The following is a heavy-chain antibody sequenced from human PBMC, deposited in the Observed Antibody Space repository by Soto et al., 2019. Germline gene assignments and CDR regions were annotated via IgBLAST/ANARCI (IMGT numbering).Heavy chain of an antibody. V-gene: IGHV4-39*01. D-gene: IGHD1-26*01. CDR1: GGSISKSGDY. Sequence: SETLSLTCTVSGGSISKSGDYWGWVRQPPGKGLEWIGSIDASGGTKKAPSLKSRITISVDTSRNQFSLNLTSVTAADTAVYYCARRYGSAIDYWGQGTLVTVS. CDR2: IDASGGT. J-gene: IGHJ4*02. CDR3: ARRYGSAIDY.